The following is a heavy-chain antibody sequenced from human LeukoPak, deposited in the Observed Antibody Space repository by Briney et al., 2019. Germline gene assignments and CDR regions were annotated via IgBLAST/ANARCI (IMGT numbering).Heavy chain of an antibody. J-gene: IGHJ4*02. D-gene: IGHD1-1*01. Sequence: GGSLRLSCTASGFTFGDYAMSWIRQAPGKGLEWVGFIRSKAYGETADYAASVKGRFTISRDDSKAIAYLQMNSLKTEATAVYHCTRDRGAYNLYDYWGQGTLVTVSS. CDR3: TRDRGAYNLYDY. CDR1: GFTFGDYA. V-gene: IGHV3-49*03. CDR2: IRSKAYGETA.